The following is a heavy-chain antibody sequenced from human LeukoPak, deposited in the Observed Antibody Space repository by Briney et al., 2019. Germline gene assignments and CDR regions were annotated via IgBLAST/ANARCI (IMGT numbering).Heavy chain of an antibody. CDR3: ARVGSGGAWFDF. Sequence: PSETLSLTCTVSSGSLTGYYWSWIRQPPGKGLEWIAYVYATGTTNYNPSLKTRATISMDTSKNQLSLTLTSVTAADTAVYHCARVGSGGAWFDFWGQGTLVSVSS. J-gene: IGHJ4*02. CDR1: SGSLTGYY. D-gene: IGHD6-19*01. V-gene: IGHV4-59*01. CDR2: VYATGTT.